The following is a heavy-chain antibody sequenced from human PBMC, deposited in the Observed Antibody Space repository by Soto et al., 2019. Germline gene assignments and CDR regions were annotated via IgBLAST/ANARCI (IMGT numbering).Heavy chain of an antibody. CDR3: ARDYFLWEPGPYYGMDV. D-gene: IGHD1-26*01. CDR2: IIPIFGTA. CDR1: GGTFSSYA. Sequence: QVQLVQSGAEVKKPGSSVKVSCKASGGTFSSYAISWVRQAPGQGLEWMGGIIPIFGTANYAQKFQGRVTITAXXSXSXXYMELSSLRSEDTAVYYCARDYFLWEPGPYYGMDVWGQGTTVTVSS. V-gene: IGHV1-69*12. J-gene: IGHJ6*02.